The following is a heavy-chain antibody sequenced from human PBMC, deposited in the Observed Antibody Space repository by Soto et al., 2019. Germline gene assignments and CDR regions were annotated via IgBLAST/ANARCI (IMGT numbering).Heavy chain of an antibody. CDR1: GGSISSSSYY. CDR2: IYYSGST. J-gene: IGHJ6*02. CDR3: AGWYIDFWSGYTYYYGGMDV. V-gene: IGHV4-39*01. Sequence: SETLSLTCTVSGGSISSSSYYWGWIRQPPGKGLEWIGSIYYSGSTYYNPSLKSRVTISVDTSKNQFSLKLSSVTAADTAVYYCAGWYIDFWSGYTYYYGGMDVWGQGTTVTVS. D-gene: IGHD3-3*01.